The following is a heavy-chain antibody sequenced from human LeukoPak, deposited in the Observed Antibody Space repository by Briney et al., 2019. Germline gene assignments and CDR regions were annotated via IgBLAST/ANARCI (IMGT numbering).Heavy chain of an antibody. Sequence: SETLSLTCTVSGGSISSGDYYWSWIRQPPGKGLEWIGYIYYSGSTNYNPSLKSRVTISVDTSKNQFSLRLSSVTAADTAVYYCARHDYYGDYGYFDLWGRGTLVTVSS. CDR3: ARHDYYGDYGYFDL. D-gene: IGHD4-17*01. J-gene: IGHJ2*01. CDR1: GGSISSGDYY. CDR2: IYYSGST. V-gene: IGHV4-61*08.